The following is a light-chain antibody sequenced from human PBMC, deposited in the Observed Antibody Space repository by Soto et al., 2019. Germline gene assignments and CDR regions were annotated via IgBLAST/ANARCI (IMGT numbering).Light chain of an antibody. CDR1: QTVLHSPNNKNY. CDR3: QQYYTSPIT. V-gene: IGKV4-1*01. Sequence: DIAMTQSPDSLAVALGERATINCKSSQTVLHSPNNKNYLVWYQQKPGQPPKLLIYWASTRESGVPDRFSGSGSGTDFTLTISSLQAEDVAVYYCQQYYTSPITFGQGTKLEI. CDR2: WAS. J-gene: IGKJ2*01.